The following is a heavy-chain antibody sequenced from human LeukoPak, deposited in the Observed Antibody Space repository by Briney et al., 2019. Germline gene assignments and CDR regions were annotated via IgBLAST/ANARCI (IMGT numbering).Heavy chain of an antibody. V-gene: IGHV3-21*01. CDR1: GFTFGNFW. CDR3: ATGYSASKRSYFYYMDV. J-gene: IGHJ6*03. Sequence: GGSLRLSCAASGFTFGNFWMIWVRQAPGKGLEWVSSISGTSSYICYADSVRGRFTISRDNAKNSLYLQMNSLRAEDTAVYYCATGYSASKRSYFYYMDVWGKGTTVTVSS. CDR2: ISGTSSYI. D-gene: IGHD5-12*01.